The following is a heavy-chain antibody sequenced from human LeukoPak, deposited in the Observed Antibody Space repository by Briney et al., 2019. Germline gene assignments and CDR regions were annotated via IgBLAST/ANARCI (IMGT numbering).Heavy chain of an antibody. Sequence: GGSLRLSCAASGFSFSRYGLHWVRQAPGRGLEWMAFIRDNGSTRYYADSVKGRFTVSRDNSKNTLYLQMNSLRAEDTAVYYCLCWRGDYWGQGTLVTVSS. CDR3: LCWRGDY. V-gene: IGHV3-30*02. D-gene: IGHD1-1*01. CDR1: GFSFSRYG. CDR2: IRDNGSTR. J-gene: IGHJ4*02.